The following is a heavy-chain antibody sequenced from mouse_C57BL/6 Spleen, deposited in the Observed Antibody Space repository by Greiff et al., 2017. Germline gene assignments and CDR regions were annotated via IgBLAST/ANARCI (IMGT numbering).Heavy chain of an antibody. CDR3: ARTKAYYGSSYWYFDV. D-gene: IGHD1-1*01. CDR1: GYTFTSYW. CDR2: IDPSDSET. J-gene: IGHJ1*03. V-gene: IGHV1-52*01. Sequence: QVQLKQPGAELVRPGSSVKLSCKASGYTFTSYWMHWVKQRPIQGLEWIGNIDPSDSETHYNQKFKDKATLTVDKSSSTAYMQLSSLTSEDSAVYYCARTKAYYGSSYWYFDVWSTGTTVTVSS.